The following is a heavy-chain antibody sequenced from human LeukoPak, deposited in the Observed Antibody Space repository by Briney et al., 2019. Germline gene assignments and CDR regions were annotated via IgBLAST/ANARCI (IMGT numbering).Heavy chain of an antibody. CDR3: ARVLPVPYLLDS. Sequence: ETLPLTSGIVGQSTTRGYYWAWFRQSPERGPEWISTFFESEKSFYNASLKSRVIMSLDTSKSQFSLNLPSVTAADTAVYYCARVLPVPYLLDSWGQGTHVTVSS. V-gene: IGHV4-38-2*01. CDR2: FFESEKS. CDR1: GQSTTRGYY. J-gene: IGHJ4*02.